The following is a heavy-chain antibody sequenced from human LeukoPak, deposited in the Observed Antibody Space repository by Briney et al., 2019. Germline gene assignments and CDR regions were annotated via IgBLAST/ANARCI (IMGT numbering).Heavy chain of an antibody. CDR2: IRYDGSNK. Sequence: GGSLRLSCAASGFTFSSYGMHWVRQAPGKGLEWVAFIRYDGSNKYYADSVKGRFTISRDNSKNTLYLQMNSLRAEDTAVCYCAKPGGYGDYDYFDYWGQGTLVTVSS. V-gene: IGHV3-30*02. J-gene: IGHJ4*02. CDR3: AKPGGYGDYDYFDY. CDR1: GFTFSSYG. D-gene: IGHD4-17*01.